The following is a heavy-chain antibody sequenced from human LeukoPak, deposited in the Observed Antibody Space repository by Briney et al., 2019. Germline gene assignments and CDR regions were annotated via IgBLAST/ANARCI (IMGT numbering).Heavy chain of an antibody. D-gene: IGHD2-2*01. J-gene: IGHJ3*02. CDR3: ARGGGTGRSSRYCSSTGCYAAARDAVDI. CDR2: IYSGGSS. CDR1: GFTVSRNY. V-gene: IGHV3-53*01. Sequence: GSLRPSCAASGFTVSRNYLSWVRQAPGKGLEWVGGIYSGGSSYIAYSVKGRFTISKDNSKDTLYLHMNSVRAEDTAVYYWARGGGTGRSSRYCSSTGCYAAARDAVDIWGQRPMVVVSA.